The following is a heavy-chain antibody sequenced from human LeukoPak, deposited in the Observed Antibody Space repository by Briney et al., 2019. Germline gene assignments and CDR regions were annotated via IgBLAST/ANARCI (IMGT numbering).Heavy chain of an antibody. J-gene: IGHJ6*03. CDR1: GGSISGYY. CDR2: IHYNGNT. Sequence: PSETLSLTCTVSGGSISGYYWSWIRQPPGKGLEWIGYIHYNGNTYYSPSLTSRVTISLDTSKNQFSLKLSSVTAADTALYYCARVGARDDYYMDVWGKGTTVTVSS. D-gene: IGHD1-26*01. CDR3: ARVGARDDYYMDV. V-gene: IGHV4-59*01.